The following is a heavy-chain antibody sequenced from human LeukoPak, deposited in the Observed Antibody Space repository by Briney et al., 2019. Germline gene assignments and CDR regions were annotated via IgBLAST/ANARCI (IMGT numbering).Heavy chain of an antibody. D-gene: IGHD6-6*01. V-gene: IGHV5-51*01. CDR3: ARRSGSSSSDY. CDR2: IHPGDSDT. Sequence: GESLKISCKGSGYSFTNYWIAWVRQMPGKGLEWMGIIHPGDSDTRYRPSFQGQITISVDKSISTAYLQWNSLKASDTAIYYCARRSGSSSSDYWGQGTLVSVSS. CDR1: GYSFTNYW. J-gene: IGHJ4*02.